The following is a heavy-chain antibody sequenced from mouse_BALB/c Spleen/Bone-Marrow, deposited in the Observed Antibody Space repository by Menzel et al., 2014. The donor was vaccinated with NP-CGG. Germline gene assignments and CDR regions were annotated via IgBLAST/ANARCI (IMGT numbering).Heavy chain of an antibody. CDR1: GFSLTSYG. V-gene: IGHV2-9*02. J-gene: IGHJ4*01. CDR2: LGAGGST. Sequence: QVQLKESGPGLVAPSQSLSITCTVSGFSLTSYGVYWVRQPPGKGLEWLGVLGAGGSTNYNSALMSRLSISKGDPKNQVFLKMHSLQTDDTAVYYCARSPTSSWAMDYWGQGTSVTVSS. D-gene: IGHD1-1*01. CDR3: ARSPTSSWAMDY.